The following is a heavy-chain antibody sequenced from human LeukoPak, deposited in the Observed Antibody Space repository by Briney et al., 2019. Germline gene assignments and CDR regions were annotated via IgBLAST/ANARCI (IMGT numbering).Heavy chain of an antibody. CDR3: ARSLGGYYDSSGYYSRYYYYYMDV. Sequence: ASVKVSCKASGYTFTSYYMHWVRQAPGQGLEWMGIIKPSGGSTSYAQKFQGRVTMTRDTSTSTVYMELSSLRSEDTAVYYCARSLGGYYDSSGYYSRYYYYYMDVWGKGTTVTVSS. V-gene: IGHV1-46*01. CDR1: GYTFTSYY. CDR2: IKPSGGST. J-gene: IGHJ6*03. D-gene: IGHD3-22*01.